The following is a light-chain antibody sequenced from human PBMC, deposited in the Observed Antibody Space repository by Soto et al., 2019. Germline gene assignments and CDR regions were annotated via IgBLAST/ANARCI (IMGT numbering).Light chain of an antibody. V-gene: IGKV3-20*01. J-gene: IGKJ1*01. CDR3: QQYGSTPPT. CDR1: QSVRSNY. Sequence: EIVLTQSPVTLSLSPGERATRSCRASQSVRSNYLAWYQQKPGQAPRLIIYGASSRATDIPDRFSGSGSGTDFSLTISRLEPEDFAVYSCQQYGSTPPTFGQGTKVEIK. CDR2: GAS.